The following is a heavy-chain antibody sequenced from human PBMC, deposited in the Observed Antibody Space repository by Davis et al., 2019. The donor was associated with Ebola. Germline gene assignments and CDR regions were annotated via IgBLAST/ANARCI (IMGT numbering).Heavy chain of an antibody. V-gene: IGHV4-39*01. D-gene: IGHD6-13*01. CDR1: GGSISSSSYY. Sequence: PSETLSLTCTVSGGSISSSSYYWGWIRQPPGKGLEWIGSIYYSGSTYYNPSLKSRVTISVDTSKNQFSLKLSSVTAADTAVYYCARLKQQLVGRVLDYWGQGTLVTVSS. CDR3: ARLKQQLVGRVLDY. CDR2: IYYSGST. J-gene: IGHJ4*02.